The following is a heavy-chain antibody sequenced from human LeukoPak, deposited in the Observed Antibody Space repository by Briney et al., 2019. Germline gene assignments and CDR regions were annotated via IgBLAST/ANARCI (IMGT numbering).Heavy chain of an antibody. Sequence: GGSLRLSCAASGFTFDDYAMHWVRQAPGKGLEWVSLISWDGGSTYYADSVKGRFTISRDNSKNSLYLQMNSLRAEDTALYYCAKDTNGLPDYWGQGTLVTVSS. CDR3: AKDTNGLPDY. CDR1: GFTFDDYA. D-gene: IGHD2-8*01. CDR2: ISWDGGST. J-gene: IGHJ4*02. V-gene: IGHV3-43D*03.